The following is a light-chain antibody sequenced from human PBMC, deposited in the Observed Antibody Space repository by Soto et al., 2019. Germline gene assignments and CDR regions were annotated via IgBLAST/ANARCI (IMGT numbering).Light chain of an antibody. CDR2: DAS. J-gene: IGKJ2*01. Sequence: DIQMTQSPSTLSASVGDRVTITCRASQSISDWLAWYQQIPGRAPKLLIYDASTLHSGVPSRFSGSGSGTEFILTISGLQPDDSASYYCQEYKSATFGQGTKLQIK. V-gene: IGKV1-5*01. CDR1: QSISDW. CDR3: QEYKSAT.